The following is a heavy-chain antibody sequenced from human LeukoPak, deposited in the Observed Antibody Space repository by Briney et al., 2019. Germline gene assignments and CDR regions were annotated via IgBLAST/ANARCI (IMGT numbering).Heavy chain of an antibody. CDR3: ARDPELVATSRFPRMYGMDV. D-gene: IGHD5-12*01. CDR1: GDSVSSNSAA. J-gene: IGHJ6*02. CDR2: TYYRSKWYN. V-gene: IGHV6-1*01. Sequence: SQTLSLTCAISGDSVSSNSAAWNWIRQSPSRGLEWLGRTYYRSKWYNDYAVSVKSRITINPDTSKNQFSLQLNSVTPEDTAVYYCARDPELVATSRFPRMYGMDVWGQGTTVTVSS.